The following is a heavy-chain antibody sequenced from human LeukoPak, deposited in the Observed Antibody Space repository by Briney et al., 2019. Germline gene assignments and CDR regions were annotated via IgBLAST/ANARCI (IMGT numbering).Heavy chain of an antibody. V-gene: IGHV1-3*01. Sequence: GASVKVSCKASGYTFTSYTIHWVRQAPGQRLEWMGWINAGNGNTKYSQKFQGRVTITRDTSASTAYMELSSLRSEDTAVYYCAKDGDCFNGVCYFYFDYWGQGTLVTVSS. J-gene: IGHJ4*02. CDR1: GYTFTSYT. D-gene: IGHD2-8*01. CDR2: INAGNGNT. CDR3: AKDGDCFNGVCYFYFDY.